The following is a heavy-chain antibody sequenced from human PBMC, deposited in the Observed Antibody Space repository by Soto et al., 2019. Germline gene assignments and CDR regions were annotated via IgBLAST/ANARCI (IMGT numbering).Heavy chain of an antibody. Sequence: QVQLVQSGDEVKKPGASVKVSCKASGYTFTSYGISWVRQAPGQGLEWMGWISAYNGNTKYAQKVQGRVTMTTDKSTSTAHMELRSLRSDDTAMYYCARDPLELDYWGQGTLVTVSS. CDR2: ISAYNGNT. J-gene: IGHJ4*02. CDR3: ARDPLELDY. V-gene: IGHV1-18*01. CDR1: GYTFTSYG.